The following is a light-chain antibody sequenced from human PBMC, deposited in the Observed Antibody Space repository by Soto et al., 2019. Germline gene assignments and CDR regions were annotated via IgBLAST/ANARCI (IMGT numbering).Light chain of an antibody. CDR1: ETINNH. CDR3: QQYDDWPPST. Sequence: EIVMTQSPATLSVSPGERATLSCRASETINNHLAWYQQKPGQAPRLLIFDASTRATGVPAKFSGSGSGTEFTLTISSLQSEDFAVYYCQQYDDWPPSTFGQGTKLEIK. CDR2: DAS. V-gene: IGKV3-15*01. J-gene: IGKJ2*01.